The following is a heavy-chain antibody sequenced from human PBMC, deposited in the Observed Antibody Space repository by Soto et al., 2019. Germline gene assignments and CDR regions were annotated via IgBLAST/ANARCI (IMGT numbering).Heavy chain of an antibody. CDR2: LSPYNGDT. J-gene: IGHJ4*02. Sequence: ASVKVSCKSSGYTFTSYAISWVRQAPGQGLEWMGWLSPYNGDTNYAQNFQGRVTVTTDTSTDTAYMELRSLRSGDTAVYYCATVVGAVPYWGQGTPVTVSS. V-gene: IGHV1-18*01. CDR3: ATVVGAVPY. D-gene: IGHD1-26*01. CDR1: GYTFTSYA.